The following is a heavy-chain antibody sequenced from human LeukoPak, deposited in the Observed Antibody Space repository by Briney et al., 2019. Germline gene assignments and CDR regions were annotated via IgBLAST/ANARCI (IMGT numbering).Heavy chain of an antibody. CDR2: IYSGGST. Sequence: GGSLRLSCAVSEFTVSSNYMSWVRQAPGKGLEWVSVIYSGGSTYYAYSVKGRFTISRDNSKNTLYLQMNSLRAEDTAVYYCARGWGAFDYWGQGTLVTVSS. V-gene: IGHV3-53*01. CDR3: ARGWGAFDY. J-gene: IGHJ4*02. D-gene: IGHD1-26*01. CDR1: EFTVSSNY.